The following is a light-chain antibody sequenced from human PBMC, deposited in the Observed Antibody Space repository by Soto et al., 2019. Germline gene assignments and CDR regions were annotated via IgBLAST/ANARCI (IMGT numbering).Light chain of an antibody. V-gene: IGKV1-33*01. Sequence: DIQMTQSPSSLSASVGARVTITCQASQDISKYLNWYQQKSGKAPKLLIYDASNLKTGVPSRFSGSGSGTDFTFTISSLQPEDIATYYCQQYDDLPLTFGGGTKVEIK. CDR3: QQYDDLPLT. CDR2: DAS. CDR1: QDISKY. J-gene: IGKJ4*01.